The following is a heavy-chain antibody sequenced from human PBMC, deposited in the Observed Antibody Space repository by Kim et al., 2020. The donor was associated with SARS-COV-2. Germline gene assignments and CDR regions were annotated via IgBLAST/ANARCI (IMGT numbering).Heavy chain of an antibody. D-gene: IGHD4-17*01. CDR2: ISSSSSYI. CDR1: GFTFSSYS. CDR3: ARGEARSYDYGDYRGRLGY. V-gene: IGHV3-21*04. Sequence: GGSLRLSCAASGFTFSSYSMNWVRQAPGKGLEWVSSISSSSSYIYYADSVKGRFTISRDNAKNSLYLQMNSLRAEDTAVYYCARGEARSYDYGDYRGRLGYWGQGTLVTVSS. J-gene: IGHJ4*02.